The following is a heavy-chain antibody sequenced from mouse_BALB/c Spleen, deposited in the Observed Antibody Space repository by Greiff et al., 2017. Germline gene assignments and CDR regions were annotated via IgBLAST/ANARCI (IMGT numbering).Heavy chain of an antibody. CDR2: IDPANGNT. D-gene: IGHD2-3*01. CDR3: ARSSYDGVY. J-gene: IGHJ3*01. V-gene: IGHV14-3*02. CDR1: GFNIKDTY. Sequence: VQLQQSGPELVKPGASVKMSCKASGFNIKDTYMHWVKQRPEQGLEWIGRIDPANGNTKYDPKFQGKATITADTSSNTAYLQLSSLTSEDTAVYYCARSSYDGVYWGQGTLVTVSA.